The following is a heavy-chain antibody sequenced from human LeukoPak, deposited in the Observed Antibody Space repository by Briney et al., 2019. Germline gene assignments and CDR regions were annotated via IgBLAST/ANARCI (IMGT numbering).Heavy chain of an antibody. CDR3: ARSALGYCTNGVCRSFDY. CDR1: GGTFSSYA. J-gene: IGHJ4*02. V-gene: IGHV1-69*13. D-gene: IGHD2-8*01. CDR2: IIPIFGTA. Sequence: SVTVSCKAYGGTFSSYAISWVRQAPGQGLEWMGGIIPIFGTANYAQKFQGRVTITADESTSTAYMELSSLRSEDTAVYYCARSALGYCTNGVCRSFDYWGQGTLVTVSS.